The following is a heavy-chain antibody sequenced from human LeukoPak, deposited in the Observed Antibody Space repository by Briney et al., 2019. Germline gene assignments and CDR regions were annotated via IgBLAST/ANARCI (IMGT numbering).Heavy chain of an antibody. CDR2: IKTDGSIT. V-gene: IGHV3-23*01. CDR3: AKDLREVLRYFDWLFYPFDY. CDR1: GFTFRHYD. D-gene: IGHD3-9*01. J-gene: IGHJ4*02. Sequence: GGSLRLSCVASGFTFRHYDMSWVRQAPGKGPVWVSRIKTDGSITDYADFVKGRFTISRDNSKSTLYLQMNSLRAEDTAVYYCAKDLREVLRYFDWLFYPFDYWGQGTLVTVSS.